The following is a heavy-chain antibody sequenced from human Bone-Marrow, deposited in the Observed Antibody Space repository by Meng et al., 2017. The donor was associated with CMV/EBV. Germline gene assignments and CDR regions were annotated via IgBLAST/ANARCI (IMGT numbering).Heavy chain of an antibody. J-gene: IGHJ6*02. CDR1: GFTFDDYG. D-gene: IGHD4-11*01. CDR2: INWNGGST. Sequence: GGSLRLSCAASGFTFDDYGMSWVRQAPGKGLEWVSGINWNGGSTGYADSVKGRFTISRDNSKNTLYLLMNSLRAEDTAVYYCARDDYSIMGHYYGMDVWGQGTTVTVSS. CDR3: ARDDYSIMGHYYGMDV. V-gene: IGHV3-20*04.